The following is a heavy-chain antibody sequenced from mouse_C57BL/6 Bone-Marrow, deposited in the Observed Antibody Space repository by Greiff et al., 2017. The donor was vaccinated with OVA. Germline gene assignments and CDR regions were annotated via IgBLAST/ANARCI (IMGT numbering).Heavy chain of an antibody. V-gene: IGHV1-54*01. CDR3: ARMDYSNYILYAMDY. J-gene: IGHJ4*01. D-gene: IGHD2-5*01. CDR1: GYAFTNYL. Sequence: QVQLQQSGAELVRPGTSVKVSCKASGYAFTNYLIEWVKQRPGQGLEWIGVINPGSGGTNYNEKFKGKATLTADKSSSTAYMQLSSLTSEDSAVYFCARMDYSNYILYAMDYWGQGTSVTVSS. CDR2: INPGSGGT.